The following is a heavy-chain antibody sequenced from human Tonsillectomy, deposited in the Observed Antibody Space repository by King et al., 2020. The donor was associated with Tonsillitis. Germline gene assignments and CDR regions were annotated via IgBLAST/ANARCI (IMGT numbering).Heavy chain of an antibody. D-gene: IGHD3-3*01. Sequence: VQLQQWGAGLLKPSETLSLTCAVYGGSFSGYYWSWIRQPPGKGLEWIGEINHSGSTNYNPSLKSRVTISVDTSKNQFSLKLSSVTAADTAVYYCARCDFRSYDFWSGYYTGIRWFDPWGKGTLVTVSS. V-gene: IGHV4-34*01. J-gene: IGHJ5*02. CDR2: INHSGST. CDR3: ARCDFRSYDFWSGYYTGIRWFDP. CDR1: GGSFSGYY.